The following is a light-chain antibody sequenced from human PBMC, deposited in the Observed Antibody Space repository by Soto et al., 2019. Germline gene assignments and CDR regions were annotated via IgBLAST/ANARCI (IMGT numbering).Light chain of an antibody. Sequence: DIQMTQSPSSLSASVGDRVTITCRASQSIRNYLHWYQQKPGKAPKLLIYAASSLQGDVPSRFSGSGSGTDFTLTISSLQPDDFATYYCQQSYNTPLTFGPGTKVDIK. CDR2: AAS. J-gene: IGKJ3*01. V-gene: IGKV1-39*01. CDR3: QQSYNTPLT. CDR1: QSIRNY.